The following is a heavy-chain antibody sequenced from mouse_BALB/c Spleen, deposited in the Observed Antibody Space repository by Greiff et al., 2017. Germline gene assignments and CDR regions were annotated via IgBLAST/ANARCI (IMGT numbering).Heavy chain of an antibody. CDR1: GYTFTSYW. D-gene: IGHD1-2*01. Sequence: VQLQQPGAELVKPGASVKLSCKASGYTFTSYWMHWVKQRPGQGLEWIGEINPSNGRTNYNEKFKSKATLTVDKSSSTAYMQLSSLTSEDSAVYYCARQGDLLRLYYAMDYWGQGTSVTVSS. CDR3: ARQGDLLRLYYAMDY. V-gene: IGHV1S81*02. CDR2: INPSNGRT. J-gene: IGHJ4*01.